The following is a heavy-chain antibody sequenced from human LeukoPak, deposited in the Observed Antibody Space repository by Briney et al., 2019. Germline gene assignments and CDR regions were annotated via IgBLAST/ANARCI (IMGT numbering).Heavy chain of an antibody. J-gene: IGHJ5*02. D-gene: IGHD1-14*01. CDR3: CGTRGDL. CDR2: IKSKSDDGTT. CDR1: GFTFSKVW. V-gene: IGHV3-15*01. Sequence: KTGGSLRLSCEASGFTFSKVWMSWVRQAPGKGLEWVGRIKSKSDDGTTDYAPPVRGRFTISRDDSKSTVYLQMDSLRSEDTAAYYCCGTRGDLWGQGTLVTVSS.